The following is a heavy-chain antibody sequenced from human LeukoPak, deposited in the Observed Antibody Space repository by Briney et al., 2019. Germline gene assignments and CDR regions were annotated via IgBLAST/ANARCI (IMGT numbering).Heavy chain of an antibody. J-gene: IGHJ3*02. D-gene: IGHD3-10*01. CDR1: GFTFSSYE. Sequence: GGSLRLSCAASGFTFSSYEMNWVRQAPGKGLEWVSYISSSSSTIYYADSVKGRFTISRDNAKNSLYLQMNSLRAEDTAVYYCARDRADHGSGSYYNSDSVFDIWGQGTMVTVSS. V-gene: IGHV3-48*03. CDR2: ISSSSSTI. CDR3: ARDRADHGSGSYYNSDSVFDI.